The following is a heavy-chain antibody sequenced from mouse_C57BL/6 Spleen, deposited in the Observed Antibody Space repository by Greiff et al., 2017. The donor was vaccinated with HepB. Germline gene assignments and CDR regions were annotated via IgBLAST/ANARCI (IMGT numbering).Heavy chain of an antibody. J-gene: IGHJ4*01. Sequence: QVQLQQPGAELVKPGASVKLSCKASGYTFTSYWMQWVKQRPGQGLEWIGEIDPSDSYTNYNQKFKGKATLTVDTPSSTAYMQLSSLTSEDSAVYYCVTGAGAMEYWGQGTSVTVSS. V-gene: IGHV1-50*01. CDR2: IDPSDSYT. D-gene: IGHD4-1*01. CDR3: VTGAGAMEY. CDR1: GYTFTSYW.